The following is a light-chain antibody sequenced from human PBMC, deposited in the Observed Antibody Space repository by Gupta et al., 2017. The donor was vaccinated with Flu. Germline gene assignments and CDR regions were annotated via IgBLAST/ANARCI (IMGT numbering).Light chain of an antibody. V-gene: IGLV2-8*01. CDR3: SSYAGSNTWV. J-gene: IGLJ3*02. CDR1: SSDVGTYNY. CDR2: EVT. Sequence: QSALTQTPSASGSPGQSITISCTGTSSDVGTYNYLSWYQQHPGKAPNLIIYEVTKRPAGVPDRFSGSKSGNTASLTVSGRQADDAADYYCSSYAGSNTWVFGGGTKLTVL.